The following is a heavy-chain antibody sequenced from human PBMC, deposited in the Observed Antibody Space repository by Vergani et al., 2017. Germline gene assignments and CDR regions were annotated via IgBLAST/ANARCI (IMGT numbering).Heavy chain of an antibody. CDR3: AKQRDRGDGGTFYYYYYMDV. Sequence: QVQLVQSGAEVKKPGSSVKVSCKASGGTFSSYAISWVRQAPGQGLEWMGGIIPIFGTANYAQKFQGRVTITADESTSTAYMELSSLRSEDTAVYYCAKQRDRGDGGTFYYYYYMDVWGKGTTVTVSS. V-gene: IGHV1-69*01. J-gene: IGHJ6*03. CDR2: IIPIFGTA. CDR1: GGTFSSYA. D-gene: IGHD1-1*01.